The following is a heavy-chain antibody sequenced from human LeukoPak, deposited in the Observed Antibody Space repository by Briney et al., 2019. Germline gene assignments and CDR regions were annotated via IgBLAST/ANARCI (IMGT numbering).Heavy chain of an antibody. CDR2: MNPNTGKT. CDR3: ARGPLTGEHYHYYMDV. V-gene: IGHV1-8*03. D-gene: IGHD7-27*01. CDR1: GYSFNTFD. J-gene: IGHJ6*03. Sequence: ASVKVSCKASGYSFNTFDINWVRQAPGQGLEWMGWMNPNTGKTGYAQKFQGRVTITGNSSISTVDMELGSLTSDDTAVYYCARGPLTGEHYHYYMDVWGKGTTVTVSS.